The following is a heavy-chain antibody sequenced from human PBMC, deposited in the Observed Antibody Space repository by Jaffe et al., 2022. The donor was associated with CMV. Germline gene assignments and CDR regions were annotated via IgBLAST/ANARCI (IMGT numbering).Heavy chain of an antibody. CDR3: AKVLEWLPDYYYYGMDV. CDR2: ISWNSGSI. CDR1: GFTFDDYA. V-gene: IGHV3-9*01. D-gene: IGHD3-3*01. J-gene: IGHJ6*02. Sequence: EVQLVESGGGLVQPGRSLRLSCAASGFTFDDYAMHWVRQAPGKGLEWVSGISWNSGSIGYADSVKGRFTISRDNAKNSLYLQMNSLRAEDTALYYCAKVLEWLPDYYYYGMDVWGQGTTVTVSS.